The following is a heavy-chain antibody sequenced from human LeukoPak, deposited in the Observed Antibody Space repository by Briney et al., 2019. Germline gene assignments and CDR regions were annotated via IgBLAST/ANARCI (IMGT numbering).Heavy chain of an antibody. V-gene: IGHV4-34*01. CDR3: ARGPYCSSTSCYKGLSDY. CDR1: GFTFSSYA. J-gene: IGHJ4*02. CDR2: INHSGST. D-gene: IGHD2-2*02. Sequence: PGGSLRLSCAASGFTFSSYAMSWVRQPPGKGLEWIGEINHSGSTNYNPSLKSRVTISVDTSKNQFSLKLSSVTAADTAVYYCARGPYCSSTSCYKGLSDYWGQGTLVTVSS.